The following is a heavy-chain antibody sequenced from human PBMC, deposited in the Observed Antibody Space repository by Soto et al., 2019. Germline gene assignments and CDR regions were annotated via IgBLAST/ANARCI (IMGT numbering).Heavy chain of an antibody. CDR2: ISWDGGST. V-gene: IGHV3-43*01. CDR1: GFTFADYT. J-gene: IGHJ4*02. Sequence: EVQLVESGGVVVQPGGSLRLSCAASGFTFADYTMHWVRQAPGQGLEWVSLISWDGGSTYYADSVKGRFTISRDNSKNSLYLQMNSLRTEDTALYYCAKDMAATGYSYGDYWGQGTLVTVSS. D-gene: IGHD5-18*01. CDR3: AKDMAATGYSYGDY.